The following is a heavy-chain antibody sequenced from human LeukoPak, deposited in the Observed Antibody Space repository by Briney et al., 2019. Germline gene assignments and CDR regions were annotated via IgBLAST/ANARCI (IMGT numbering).Heavy chain of an antibody. CDR1: GGSISSGGYY. V-gene: IGHV4-30-2*05. Sequence: SSQTLSLTCTVSGGSISSGGYYWSWIRQPPGKGLEWIGYIYHSGSTYYNPSLKSRVTISVDTSKNQFSLKLSSVTAADTAVYYCASVSPYYDSYWFDPWGQGTLVTVSS. J-gene: IGHJ5*02. CDR3: ASVSPYYDSYWFDP. CDR2: IYHSGST. D-gene: IGHD3-3*01.